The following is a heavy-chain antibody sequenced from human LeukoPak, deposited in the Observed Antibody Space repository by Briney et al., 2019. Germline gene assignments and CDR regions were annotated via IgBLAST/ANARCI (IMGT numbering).Heavy chain of an antibody. Sequence: GGSLRLSCAASGFTFRSFSMNWVRQAPGKGLEWVSAIDSSTTRIYYANSVRGRFTISRDNAKNSLDLQTNSLRAEDTAVYYCLRDLNWSLDQWGQGTLVTVSS. V-gene: IGHV3-21*01. CDR2: IDSSTTRI. J-gene: IGHJ4*02. D-gene: IGHD1-20*01. CDR3: LRDLNWSLDQ. CDR1: GFTFRSFS.